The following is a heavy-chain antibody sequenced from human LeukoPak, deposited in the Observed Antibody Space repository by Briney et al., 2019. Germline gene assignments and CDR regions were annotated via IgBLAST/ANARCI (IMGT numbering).Heavy chain of an antibody. V-gene: IGHV5-10-1*01. Sequence: GESLQISSKASGYGFISYWINWLRRMPRKGREWMGRIDPSDSYTNYNPSFQGHVTISADKSISNAYLQWSSLMASDPAMYYCARHTISDYWGQGTQVTVSS. J-gene: IGHJ4*02. D-gene: IGHD1-14*01. CDR2: IDPSDSYT. CDR3: ARHTISDY. CDR1: GYGFISYW.